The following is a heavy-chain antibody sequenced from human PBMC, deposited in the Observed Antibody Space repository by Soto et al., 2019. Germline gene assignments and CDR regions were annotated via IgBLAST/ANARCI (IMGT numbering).Heavy chain of an antibody. Sequence: QVQLQQWGAGLLKSSETLSLTCAVYGGSFSDAYWTWIRQSPGKGLEWLGEITHGGGTKYNPSLNNRVVISADTAKNQFSLKLTSETAADAATYYCAAVRLPDSYHNSLDVWGQGTTVTVSS. J-gene: IGHJ6*02. V-gene: IGHV4-34*02. CDR2: ITHGGGT. CDR1: GGSFSDAY. CDR3: AAVRLPDSYHNSLDV. D-gene: IGHD4-4*01.